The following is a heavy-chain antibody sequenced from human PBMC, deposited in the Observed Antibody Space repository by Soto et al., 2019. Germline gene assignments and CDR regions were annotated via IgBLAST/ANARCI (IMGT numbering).Heavy chain of an antibody. V-gene: IGHV3-30*18. CDR1: GFTFTSHA. D-gene: IGHD2-2*01. CDR3: AKDRGYQLPYNSCYQGLDG. J-gene: IGHJ6*02. Sequence: QGQLVESGGGVVKPGRSLRLSCAASGFTFTSHAMHWVRQTPGKGLEWVAAISDDEIDKKYASSVKGRFTVSRDNVKNTLSLQRNSLKNADTVDNYCAKDRGYQLPYNSCYQGLDGWGQCTTVTVSS. CDR2: ISDDEIDK.